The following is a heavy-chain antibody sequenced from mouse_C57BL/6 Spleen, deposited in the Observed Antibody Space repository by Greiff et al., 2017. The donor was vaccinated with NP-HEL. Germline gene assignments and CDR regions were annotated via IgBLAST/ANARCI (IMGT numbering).Heavy chain of an antibody. D-gene: IGHD1-1*01. J-gene: IGHJ1*03. CDR3: ARDGTTVVAHWYFDV. CDR1: GFTFSDYY. V-gene: IGHV5-16*01. CDR2: INYDGSRP. Sequence: EVNVVESEGGLVQPGRSMKLSCTASGFTFSDYYMAWVRQVPEKGLEWVANINYDGSRPYYLDSLKSRFIISRDNAKNILYLQMSSLKSEDTATYYCARDGTTVVAHWYFDVWGTGTTVTVSS.